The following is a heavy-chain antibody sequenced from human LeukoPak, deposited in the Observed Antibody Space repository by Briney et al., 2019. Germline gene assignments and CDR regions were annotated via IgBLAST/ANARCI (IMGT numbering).Heavy chain of an antibody. CDR1: GFTFSSYG. CDR2: IRYDGSNK. D-gene: IGHD3-22*01. Sequence: GGSLRLSCAASGFTFSSYGMHWVRQAPGKGLEWVAFIRYDGSNKYYADSVKGRFTISRDNSKNTLYLQMNSLRAEDTAVYYCARDLGVYYDSSGYDWGQGTLVTVSS. CDR3: ARDLGVYYDSSGYD. V-gene: IGHV3-30*02. J-gene: IGHJ4*02.